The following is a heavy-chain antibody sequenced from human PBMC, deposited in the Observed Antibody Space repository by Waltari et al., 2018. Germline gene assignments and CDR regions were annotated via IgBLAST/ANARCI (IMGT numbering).Heavy chain of an antibody. CDR3: AESYYDSSGYGH. D-gene: IGHD3-22*01. Sequence: QVQLVQSGAEVKKPGASVKVSCKASGYTFTGYYMHWVRQAPGQGLEWMGWINPNRGGTNYAQKFQGRVTMTRDTSISTAYMELSRLRSDDTAVYYCAESYYDSSGYGHWGQGTLVTVSS. CDR1: GYTFTGYY. J-gene: IGHJ4*02. CDR2: INPNRGGT. V-gene: IGHV1-2*02.